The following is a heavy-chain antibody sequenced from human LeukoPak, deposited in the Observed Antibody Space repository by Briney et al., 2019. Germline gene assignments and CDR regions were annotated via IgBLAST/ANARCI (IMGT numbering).Heavy chain of an antibody. CDR1: GGTFSSYA. CDR3: ARGGIVGATPTNDY. J-gene: IGHJ4*02. D-gene: IGHD1-26*01. Sequence: ASVKVSCKASGGTFSSYAISWVRQAPGQGLEWMRRIIPILGIANYAQKFQGRVTMTRDTSTSTVYMELSSLRSEDTAVYYCARGGIVGATPTNDYWGQGTLVTVSS. CDR2: IIPILGIA. V-gene: IGHV1-69*04.